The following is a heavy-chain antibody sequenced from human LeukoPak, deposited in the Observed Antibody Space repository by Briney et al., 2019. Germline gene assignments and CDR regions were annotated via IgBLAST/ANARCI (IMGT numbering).Heavy chain of an antibody. CDR2: IYYSGST. J-gene: IGHJ5*02. D-gene: IGHD3-22*01. Sequence: SETLSLTCTVSGGSISSSSYYWGWIRQPPGKGLEWIGSIYYSGSTYYNPSLKSRVTISVDTSKNQFSLKLSSVTAADTAVYYCARDEGNYYDSSGYLGGWFDPWGQGTLVTVSS. CDR1: GGSISSSSYY. V-gene: IGHV4-39*07. CDR3: ARDEGNYYDSSGYLGGWFDP.